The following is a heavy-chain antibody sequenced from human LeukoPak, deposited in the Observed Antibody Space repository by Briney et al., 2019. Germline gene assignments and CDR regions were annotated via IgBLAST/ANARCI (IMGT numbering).Heavy chain of an antibody. CDR1: GFTFSSYG. J-gene: IGHJ4*02. Sequence: GGSLRLSCAASGFTFSSYGMHWVRQAPGKWLEWVAFIRYDGSNKYYADSVKGRFTISRDNSKNTLYLQMNSLRAEDTAVYYCAKEAICGGDCYYFDYWGQGTLVTVSS. D-gene: IGHD2-21*02. V-gene: IGHV3-30*02. CDR2: IRYDGSNK. CDR3: AKEAICGGDCYYFDY.